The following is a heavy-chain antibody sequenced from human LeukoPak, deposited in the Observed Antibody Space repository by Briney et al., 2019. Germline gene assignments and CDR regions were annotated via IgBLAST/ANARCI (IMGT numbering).Heavy chain of an antibody. V-gene: IGHV3-20*04. CDR3: TRVGGGDGSGWSTTDY. D-gene: IGHD6-19*01. J-gene: IGHJ4*02. CDR2: INWNGGST. CDR1: GFTSDDYG. Sequence: GGSLRLSCAASGFTSDDYGMSWVRQAPGKGLEWVSAINWNGGSTAYADSVKGRFTISRDNAENSLYLQMNSLRVEDTAMYYCTRVGGGDGSGWSTTDYWGQGTLVTISS.